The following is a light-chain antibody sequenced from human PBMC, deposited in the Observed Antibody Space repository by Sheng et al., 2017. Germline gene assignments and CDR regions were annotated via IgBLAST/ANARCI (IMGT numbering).Light chain of an antibody. CDR3: MQALQTPWT. CDR2: LGS. Sequence: DIVMTQSPLSLPVTPGEPASISCRSSQSLLHSNGHKYLDWYLQKPWQSPQVLIYLGSYRASGVPDRFSGSGSGTDFILKIDKVEAEDVGVYYCMQALQTPWTFGQGTKVEIK. V-gene: IGKV2-28*01. J-gene: IGKJ1*01. CDR1: QSLLHSNGHKY.